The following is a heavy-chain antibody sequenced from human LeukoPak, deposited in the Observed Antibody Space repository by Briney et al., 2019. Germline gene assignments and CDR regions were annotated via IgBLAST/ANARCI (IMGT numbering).Heavy chain of an antibody. V-gene: IGHV3-23*01. D-gene: IGHD6-6*01. CDR2: ISGSGGST. J-gene: IGHJ4*02. CDR3: ARHLQIYSSYLFFDY. CDR1: GFTFSSYA. Sequence: GGSLRLSCAASGFTFSSYAMSWVRQAPGKGLEWVSAISGSGGSTYYADSVKGRFTISRDNSKNTLYLQMNSLRAEDTAVYYCARHLQIYSSYLFFDYWGQGTLVTVSS.